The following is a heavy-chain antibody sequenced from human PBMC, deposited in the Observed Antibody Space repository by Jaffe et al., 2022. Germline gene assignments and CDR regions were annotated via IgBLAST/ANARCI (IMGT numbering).Heavy chain of an antibody. CDR1: GFSFSSYS. D-gene: IGHD4-17*01. CDR3: ARDDDGDNRIGYFDY. J-gene: IGHJ4*02. V-gene: IGHV3-48*01. CDR2: ITSNSATI. Sequence: EVQLVESGGGLVQPGGSLRVSCAASGFSFSSYSLSWVRQAPGKGLEWISYITSNSATIYYADSVKGRFTISRDNAKDSLFLQLSSLRAEDTAVYYCARDDDGDNRIGYFDYWGQGTLVTVSS.